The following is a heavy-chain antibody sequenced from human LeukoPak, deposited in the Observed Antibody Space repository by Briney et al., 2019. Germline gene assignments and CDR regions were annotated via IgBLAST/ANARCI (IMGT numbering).Heavy chain of an antibody. Sequence: ASVKVSCKASGYGFSGYYMHWVRQAPGQGLEWMGWINPNSGGTNYAQKFQGRVTMTRDTSISTAYMELSRLRSDDTAVYYCARSAGELSLIIYWGQGTLVTVSS. J-gene: IGHJ4*02. CDR3: ARSAGELSLIIY. CDR1: GYGFSGYY. D-gene: IGHD3-16*02. V-gene: IGHV1-2*02. CDR2: INPNSGGT.